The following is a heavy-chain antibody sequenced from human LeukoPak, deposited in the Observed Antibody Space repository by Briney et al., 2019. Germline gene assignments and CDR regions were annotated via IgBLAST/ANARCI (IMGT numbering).Heavy chain of an antibody. Sequence: SGGSLRLSCTTSGFIFGDYNINWVRQAPGKGLEWVANIKPDGGEKFYVDSVRGRFTISRDNAKNSLYLQMNSLRAEDMAVYFCVRDLLGSGSTTAYLYHWGQGTLVTVSS. CDR2: IKPDGGEK. V-gene: IGHV3-7*01. D-gene: IGHD3-10*01. CDR3: VRDLLGSGSTTAYLYH. J-gene: IGHJ1*01. CDR1: GFIFGDYN.